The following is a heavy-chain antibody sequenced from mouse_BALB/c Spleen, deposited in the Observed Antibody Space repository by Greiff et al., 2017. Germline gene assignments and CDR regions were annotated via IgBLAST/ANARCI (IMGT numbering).Heavy chain of an antibody. J-gene: IGHJ2*01. Sequence: EVMLVESGGGLVQPGGSRKLSCAASGFTFSSFGMHWVRQAPEKGLEWVAYISSGSSTIYYADTVKGRFTISRDNPKNTLFLQMTSLRSEDTSMYYCARKGGKGFFDYWGQGTTLTVSS. CDR2: ISSGSSTI. CDR3: ARKGGKGFFDY. CDR1: GFTFSSFG. D-gene: IGHD2-1*01. V-gene: IGHV5-17*02.